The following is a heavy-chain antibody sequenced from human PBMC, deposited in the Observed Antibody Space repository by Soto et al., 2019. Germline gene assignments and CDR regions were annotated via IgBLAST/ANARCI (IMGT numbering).Heavy chain of an antibody. CDR2: ISYDGSDQ. CDR1: GFTFSNYA. CDR3: ARDRRGDSTRNYYFDF. J-gene: IGHJ4*02. V-gene: IGHV3-30-3*01. D-gene: IGHD6-13*01. Sequence: GGSLRLSCAASGFTFSNYALHWVRQAPGKGLEWVAVISYDGSDQFYADSVKGRFTISRDNPEDTVFLQMNSLRAEDTAVYYCARDRRGDSTRNYYFDFWGQGTLVTVPQ.